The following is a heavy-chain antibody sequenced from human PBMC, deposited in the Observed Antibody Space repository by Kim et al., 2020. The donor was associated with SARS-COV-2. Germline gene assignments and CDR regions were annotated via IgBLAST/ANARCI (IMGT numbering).Heavy chain of an antibody. CDR3: ARLGLRSGWYVDY. CDR1: GGSISSSSYY. Sequence: SETLSLTCTVSGGSISSSSYYWGWIRQPPGKGLEWIGSIYYSGSTYYNPSLKSRVTISVDTSKNQFSLKLSSVTAADTAVYYCARLGLRSGWYVDYWGQGTLVTVSS. V-gene: IGHV4-39*01. D-gene: IGHD6-19*01. J-gene: IGHJ4*02. CDR2: IYYSGST.